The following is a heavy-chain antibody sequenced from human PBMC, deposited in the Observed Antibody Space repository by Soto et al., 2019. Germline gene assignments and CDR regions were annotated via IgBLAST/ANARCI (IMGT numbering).Heavy chain of an antibody. Sequence: QVQLQESGPGLVKPSETLSLTCSVSGGSINSHSWSWIRQPPGRGLEWIGCVYYSGNTFYNPSLESRVTISLDTSKKHFSLKLRSLTAADTAMYYCARRGVGASHDSWGQGTLVTVSS. CDR2: VYYSGNT. CDR3: ARRGVGASHDS. V-gene: IGHV4-59*11. J-gene: IGHJ4*02. CDR1: GGSINSHS. D-gene: IGHD1-26*01.